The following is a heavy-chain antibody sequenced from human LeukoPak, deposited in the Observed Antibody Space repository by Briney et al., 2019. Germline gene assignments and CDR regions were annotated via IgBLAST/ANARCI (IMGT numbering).Heavy chain of an antibody. CDR2: ISAYNGNT. CDR3: AREVWFGELSERTLDY. J-gene: IGHJ4*02. D-gene: IGHD3-10*01. Sequence: ASVKVSCKASGYAFTSYGISWVRQAPGQGLEWMGWISAYNGNTNYAQKLQGRVTMTTDTSTSTAYMELRSLRSDDTAVYYCAREVWFGELSERTLDYWGQGTLVTVSS. CDR1: GYAFTSYG. V-gene: IGHV1-18*01.